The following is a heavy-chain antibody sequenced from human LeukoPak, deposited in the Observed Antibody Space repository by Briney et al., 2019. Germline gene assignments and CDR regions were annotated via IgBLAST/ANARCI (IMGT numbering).Heavy chain of an antibody. Sequence: GGSLRLSCAASGFTFSSYAMSWIRQPPGKGLEWVSAISGSGGSTYYADFVKGRFTSSRDNSKNPLYLQMNSLRAEDTAVYYLAKDQGRMRDILSGYYYCWGQGTLVTVSS. CDR3: AKDQGRMRDILSGYYYC. CDR1: GFTFSSYA. V-gene: IGHV3-23*01. J-gene: IGHJ4*02. D-gene: IGHD3-9*01. CDR2: ISGSGGST.